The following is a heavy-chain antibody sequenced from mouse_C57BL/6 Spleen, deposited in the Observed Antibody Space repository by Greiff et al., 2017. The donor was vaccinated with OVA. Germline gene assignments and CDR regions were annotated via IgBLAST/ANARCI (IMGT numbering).Heavy chain of an antibody. Sequence: VQVVESGAELARPGASVQMSCKASGYTFTSYTMHWVKQRPGQGLEWIGYINPSSGYTKYNQKFKDKATLTADKSSSTAYMQLSSLTSEDSAVYYCAIDYDGGDYFDYWGQGTTLTVSS. D-gene: IGHD2-4*01. CDR1: GYTFTSYT. CDR2: INPSSGYT. CDR3: AIDYDGGDYFDY. J-gene: IGHJ2*01. V-gene: IGHV1-4*01.